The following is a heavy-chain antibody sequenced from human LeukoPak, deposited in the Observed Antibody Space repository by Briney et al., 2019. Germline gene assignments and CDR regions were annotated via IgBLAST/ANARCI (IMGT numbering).Heavy chain of an antibody. J-gene: IGHJ5*02. CDR2: MNPNSGNT. CDR1: GYIFTNYD. D-gene: IGHD3-10*01. Sequence: ASVKVSCKAFGYIFTNYDINWVRQATGQGLEWMGWMNPNSGNTGYAQKFQGRVTMTRNTSISTAYMELSSLRSEDTAVYYCARGGTAKSYDSGSYYIGWFDPWGQGTLVTVSP. V-gene: IGHV1-8*01. CDR3: ARGGTAKSYDSGSYYIGWFDP.